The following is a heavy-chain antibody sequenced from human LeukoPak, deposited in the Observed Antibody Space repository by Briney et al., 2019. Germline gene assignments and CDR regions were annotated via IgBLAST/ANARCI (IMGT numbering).Heavy chain of an antibody. J-gene: IGHJ6*02. D-gene: IGHD2-2*01. CDR2: ISGSGGST. Sequence: GGSLRLSCAASGFTFSSYAMSWVRQAPGKGLEWVSAISGSGGSTYYADSVKGRFAISRDNSKNTLYLQMNSLRAEDTAVYYCAKDKGAVLDCSIPRCYNYYTGMDVGAQGTTATVPS. CDR1: GFTFSSYA. CDR3: AKDKGAVLDCSIPRCYNYYTGMDV. V-gene: IGHV3-23*01.